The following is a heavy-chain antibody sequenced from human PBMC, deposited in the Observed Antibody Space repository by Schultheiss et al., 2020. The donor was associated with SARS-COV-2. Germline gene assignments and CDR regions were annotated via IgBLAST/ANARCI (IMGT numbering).Heavy chain of an antibody. CDR3: ARTTYYYGSGSYYLFDY. CDR2: IYPGDSDT. Sequence: GESLKISCKGSGYSFTSYWIGWVRQMPGKGLEWMGIIYPGDSDTRYSPSFQGQVTISADKSISTAYLQWSSLKASDTAMYYCARTTYYYGSGSYYLFDYWGQGTLVTVSS. J-gene: IGHJ4*02. V-gene: IGHV5-51*01. CDR1: GYSFTSYW. D-gene: IGHD3-10*01.